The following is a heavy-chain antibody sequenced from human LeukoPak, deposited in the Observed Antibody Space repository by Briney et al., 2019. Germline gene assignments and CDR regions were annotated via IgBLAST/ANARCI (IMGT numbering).Heavy chain of an antibody. CDR1: GFTFSSFT. Sequence: PGGSLRLSCAASGFTFSSFTMIWVRQAPGKGLEWVSSISSSSSYIYYADSVKGRFTISRDNAKNSLYLQMNSLRAEDTAVYYCARGGGYGGYYYDSSGHLDYWGQGTLVTVSS. CDR2: ISSSSSYI. J-gene: IGHJ4*02. V-gene: IGHV3-21*01. D-gene: IGHD3-22*01. CDR3: ARGGGYGGYYYDSSGHLDY.